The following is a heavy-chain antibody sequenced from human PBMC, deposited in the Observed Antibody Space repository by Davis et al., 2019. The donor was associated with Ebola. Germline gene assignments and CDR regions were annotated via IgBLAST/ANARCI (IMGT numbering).Heavy chain of an antibody. CDR2: INHSGDSI. CDR3: ARNSAPPDY. V-gene: IGHV3-11*01. J-gene: IGHJ4*02. Sequence: GESLKISCAASGFTFSDYYMSWVRQAPGKGLEWISCINHSGDSIFYADFVKGRFTMSRDNAKNFLYLQLSSLRADETAMYYCARNSAPPDYWGQGALVTVSS. CDR1: GFTFSDYY. D-gene: IGHD6-6*01.